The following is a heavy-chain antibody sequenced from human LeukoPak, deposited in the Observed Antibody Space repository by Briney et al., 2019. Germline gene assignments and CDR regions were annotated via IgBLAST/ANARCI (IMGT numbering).Heavy chain of an antibody. V-gene: IGHV1-69*04. J-gene: IGHJ6*02. CDR1: GGTFSSYA. CDR3: ARDKLRLYYYYGMDV. CDR2: IIPILGIA. Sequence: SVKVSRKASGGTFSSYAISWVRQAPGQGLEWMGRIIPILGIANYAQKFQGRVTITADKSTSTAYMELSSLRSEDTAVYYCARDKLRLYYYYGMDVWGQGTTVTVSS. D-gene: IGHD3-16*01.